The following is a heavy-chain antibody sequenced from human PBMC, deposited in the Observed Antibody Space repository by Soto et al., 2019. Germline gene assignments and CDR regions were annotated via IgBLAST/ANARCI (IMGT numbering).Heavy chain of an antibody. D-gene: IGHD6-13*01. CDR3: ARGLGHPGIAGFQGV. CDR2: VNHSGST. V-gene: IGHV4-34*01. J-gene: IGHJ6*02. Sequence: QVQVQQWGAGLLKPSETLSLTCAVYGGSLSGYYWSWIRQPPGKGLEWIGEVNHSGSTNYNPSLKSRVTISVDTSKNQFSLRLSSVTAADTAVYYCARGLGHPGIAGFQGVWGQGTTVTVSS. CDR1: GGSLSGYY.